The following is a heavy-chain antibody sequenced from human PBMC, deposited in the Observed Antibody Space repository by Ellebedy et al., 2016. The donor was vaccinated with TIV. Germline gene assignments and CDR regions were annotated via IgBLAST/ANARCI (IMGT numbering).Heavy chain of an antibody. CDR1: GFTFSDYY. D-gene: IGHD3-10*01. CDR3: ARGGGAGEGSGSYYNWFDP. V-gene: IGHV3-11*05. J-gene: IGHJ5*02. CDR2: ISSSSSYT. Sequence: GESLKISXAASGFTFSDYYMSWIRQAPGKGLEWVSYISSSSSYTNYADSVKGRFTISRDNAKNSLYLQMNSLRAEDTAVYYCARGGGAGEGSGSYYNWFDPWGQGTLVTVSS.